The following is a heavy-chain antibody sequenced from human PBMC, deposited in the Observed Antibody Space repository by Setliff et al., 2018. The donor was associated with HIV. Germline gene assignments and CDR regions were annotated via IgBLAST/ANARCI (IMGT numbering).Heavy chain of an antibody. CDR1: GDIFSYQT. Sequence: GASVKVSCKASGDIFSYQTYSWVRQAPGQGLEWMGSIIPMVGFANYEGKFQGRVTIIADASTNTTYLDLTSLRSEDTALYFCARQAGHVGDHFDYWGQGTQVTVSS. CDR2: IIPMVGFA. D-gene: IGHD2-21*01. V-gene: IGHV1-69*02. CDR3: ARQAGHVGDHFDY. J-gene: IGHJ4*02.